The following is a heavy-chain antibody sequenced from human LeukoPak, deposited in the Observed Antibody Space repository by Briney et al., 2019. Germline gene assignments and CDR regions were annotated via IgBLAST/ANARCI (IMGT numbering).Heavy chain of an antibody. CDR1: GGSIGTYY. J-gene: IGHJ4*02. CDR2: IYYNGYT. D-gene: IGHD1/OR15-1a*01. V-gene: IGHV4-59*12. Sequence: SETLSLTCTVSGGSIGTYYWSWIRQPPGKGLEWIGYIYYNGYTDYNPSLKSRVTISVHTSKNQFSLTLSSVTAADTAVYYCARDRHWTNDWVFDYWGQGTLVTVSS. CDR3: ARDRHWTNDWVFDY.